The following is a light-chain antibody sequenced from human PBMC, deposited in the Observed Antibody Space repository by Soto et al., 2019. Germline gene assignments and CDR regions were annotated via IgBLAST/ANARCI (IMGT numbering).Light chain of an antibody. CDR3: QSYDSSNPHVV. V-gene: IGLV6-57*04. J-gene: IGLJ2*01. CDR1: SGSIASNY. Sequence: NFMLTQPHSVSESPGKTVTISCTRSSGSIASNYVQWYQQRPGSAPTTVIYEDNQRPSGVPDRFSGSIDSSSNSASLPISGLKTEDEADDYCQSYDSSNPHVVFGGGTQLTVL. CDR2: EDN.